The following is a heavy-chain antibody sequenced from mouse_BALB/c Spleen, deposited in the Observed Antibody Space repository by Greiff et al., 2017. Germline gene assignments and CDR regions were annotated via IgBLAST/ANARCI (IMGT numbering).Heavy chain of an antibody. Sequence: DVKLVESGGGLVKLGGSLKLSCAASGFTFSSYYMSWVRQTPEKRLELVAAINSNGGSTYYPDTVKGRFTISRDNAKNTLYLQMSSLKSEDTALYYCARQRVDDGYFDVWGAGTTVTVSS. D-gene: IGHD2-3*01. CDR3: ARQRVDDGYFDV. CDR1: GFTFSSYY. CDR2: INSNGGST. V-gene: IGHV5-6-2*01. J-gene: IGHJ1*01.